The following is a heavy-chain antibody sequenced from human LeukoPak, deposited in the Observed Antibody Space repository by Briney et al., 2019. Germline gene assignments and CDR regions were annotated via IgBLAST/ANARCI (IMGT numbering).Heavy chain of an antibody. CDR3: ARDRDSSNWSPLHFDY. J-gene: IGHJ4*02. V-gene: IGHV4-30-2*01. CDR1: GGSISSGGYS. CDR2: IYHSGST. D-gene: IGHD6-13*01. Sequence: PSQTLSLTCAVSGGSISSGGYSWSWIRQPPGKGLEWIGYIYHSGSTYYNPSLKSRVTISVDKSKNQFSLKLSSVTAADTAVYYCARDRDSSNWSPLHFDYWGQGTLVTVSS.